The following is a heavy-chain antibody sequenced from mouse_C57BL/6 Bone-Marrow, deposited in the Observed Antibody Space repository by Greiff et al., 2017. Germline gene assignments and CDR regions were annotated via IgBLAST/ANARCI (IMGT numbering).Heavy chain of an antibody. V-gene: IGHV1-64*01. CDR3: ARPSYGSSYFDY. CDR1: GYTFTSYW. CDR2: IHPNSGST. D-gene: IGHD1-1*01. Sequence: QVQLKQPGAELVKPGASVKLSCKASGYTFTSYWMHWVKQRPGQGLEWIGMIHPNSGSTNYNEKFKSKATLTVDKSSSTAYMQLSSRTSEDSAVYYCARPSYGSSYFDYWGQGTTLTVSS. J-gene: IGHJ2*01.